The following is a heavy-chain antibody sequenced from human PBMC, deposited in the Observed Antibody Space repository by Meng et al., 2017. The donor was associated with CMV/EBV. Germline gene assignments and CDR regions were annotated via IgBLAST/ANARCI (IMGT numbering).Heavy chain of an antibody. V-gene: IGHV3-7*01. D-gene: IGHD1-1*01. CDR1: GFTFSSYW. Sequence: LSCASSGFTFSSYWTSWVRQAPGKGLEWVANIKQDGSEKYYVDSVKGRFTISRANAKNSLYLQMNSLRAEDTAVYYCASTTGTVNYWGQGTLVTVSS. CDR2: IKQDGSEK. CDR3: ASTTGTVNY. J-gene: IGHJ4*02.